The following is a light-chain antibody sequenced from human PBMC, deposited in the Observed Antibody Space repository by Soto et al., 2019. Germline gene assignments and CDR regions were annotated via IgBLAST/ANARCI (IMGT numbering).Light chain of an antibody. V-gene: IGKV3-15*01. CDR3: QQYNNWPLT. Sequence: EIVRAQSPATLSLSQAERATLSCRASLSVSSDLAWYRQKPGQAPRLLIYRAFTRATGIPARFSGSGFGTDFTLTISSLQSEDFAVYYCQQYNNWPLTFGGGTKVDI. CDR2: RAF. CDR1: LSVSSD. J-gene: IGKJ4*01.